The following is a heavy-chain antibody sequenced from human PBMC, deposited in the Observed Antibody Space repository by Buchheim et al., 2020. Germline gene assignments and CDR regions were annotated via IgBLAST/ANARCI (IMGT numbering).Heavy chain of an antibody. V-gene: IGHV3-48*03. D-gene: IGHD3-10*01. CDR1: GFPFGGYE. J-gene: IGHJ1*01. CDR2: ISASGGRT. Sequence: EVFLVESGGHLVQPGGSLRLSCEASGFPFGGYEMNWVRQAPGKGLECIAYISASGGRTYYVDSVRGRFTISRDNAKNSLYLQMSSLRVEDTAVYYCATDPHYPSGSYWGRGTL. CDR3: ATDPHYPSGSY.